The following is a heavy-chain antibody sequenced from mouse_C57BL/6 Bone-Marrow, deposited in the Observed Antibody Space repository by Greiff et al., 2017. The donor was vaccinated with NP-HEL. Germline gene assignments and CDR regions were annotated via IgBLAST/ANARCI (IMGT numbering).Heavy chain of an antibody. D-gene: IGHD2-5*01. Sequence: VQLQQSGPVLVKPGASVKMSCKASGYTFTDYYMNWVKQSHGKSLEWIGVINPYNGGTSYNQKFKGKATLTVDKSSSTAYMELNSLTSEDSAVYYCARGDYSNFRGDYWGQGTTLTVSS. J-gene: IGHJ2*01. CDR3: ARGDYSNFRGDY. CDR2: INPYNGGT. V-gene: IGHV1-19*01. CDR1: GYTFTDYY.